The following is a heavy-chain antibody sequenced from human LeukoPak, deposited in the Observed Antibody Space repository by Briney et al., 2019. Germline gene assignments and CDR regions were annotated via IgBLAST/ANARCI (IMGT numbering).Heavy chain of an antibody. CDR2: IYYSGST. Sequence: SETLSLTCIVSGVSISSYYWSWIRQPPGKGLEWIGYIYYSGSTNYNPSLKSRVTISVDTSKNQFSLKLSSVTAADTAVYYCARGSPIDYWGQGTLVTVSS. J-gene: IGHJ4*02. CDR3: ARGSPIDY. V-gene: IGHV4-59*01. CDR1: GVSISSYY.